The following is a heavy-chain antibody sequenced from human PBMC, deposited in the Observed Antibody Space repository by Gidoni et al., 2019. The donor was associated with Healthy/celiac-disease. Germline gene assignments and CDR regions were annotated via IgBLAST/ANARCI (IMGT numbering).Heavy chain of an antibody. D-gene: IGHD5-12*01. V-gene: IGHV4-34*01. CDR1: GGSFSGYY. J-gene: IGHJ4*02. CDR3: ARFGKRQYVDIVATIGYYFDY. Sequence: QVQLQQWGAGLLKPSETLSLTCAVYGGSFSGYYWSWIRQPPGKGLEWIGEINHSGSTNYNPALKSRVTISVDTSKNQFSLKLSSVTAADTAVYYWARFGKRQYVDIVATIGYYFDYWGQGTLVTVSS. CDR2: INHSGST.